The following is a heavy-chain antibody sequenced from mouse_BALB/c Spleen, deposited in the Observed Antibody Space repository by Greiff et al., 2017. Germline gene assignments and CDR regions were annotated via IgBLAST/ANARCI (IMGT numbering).Heavy chain of an antibody. CDR1: GYTFTDYA. V-gene: IGHV1S137*01. Sequence: VQLQQSGAELVRPGVSVKISCKGSGYTFTDYAMHWVKQSHAKSLEWIGVISTYYGDASYNQKFKGKATMTVDKSSSTAYMELARLTSEDSAIYYCARSGLLLRTGYYFDYWGQGTTLTVSS. D-gene: IGHD1-1*01. J-gene: IGHJ2*01. CDR3: ARSGLLLRTGYYFDY. CDR2: ISTYYGDA.